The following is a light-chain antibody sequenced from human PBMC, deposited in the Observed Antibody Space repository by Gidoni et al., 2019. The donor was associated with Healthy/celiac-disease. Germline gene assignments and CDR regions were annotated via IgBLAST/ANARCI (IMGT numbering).Light chain of an antibody. J-gene: IGLJ1*01. CDR2: GNG. V-gene: IGLV1-44*01. CDR3: ATWDDSLNGPYV. CDR1: RSNIGSNT. Sequence: QSVLTQPPSASGTPGQRVTISCSGSRSNIGSNTVNWYQPLPGLTPKLLIYGNGQRPSGVPDRFSGSKSGTSASLAISGLRSEDEADYYCATWDDSLNGPYVFGTGTKVTVL.